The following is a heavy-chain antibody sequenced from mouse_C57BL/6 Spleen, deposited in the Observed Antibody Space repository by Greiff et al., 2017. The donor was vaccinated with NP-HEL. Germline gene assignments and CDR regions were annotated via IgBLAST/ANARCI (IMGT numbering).Heavy chain of an antibody. Sequence: PYLLNPFSSVKISCKASGYSFTDYNMNWVKQSNGKSLEWIGVINPNYGTTSYNQKFKGKATLTVDQSSSTAYMQLNSLTSEDSAVYYCARTRSWESSTGFAYWGQGTLVTVSA. J-gene: IGHJ3*01. CDR3: ARTRSWESSTGFAY. CDR2: INPNYGTT. D-gene: IGHD3-1*01. CDR1: GYSFTDYN. V-gene: IGHV1-39*01.